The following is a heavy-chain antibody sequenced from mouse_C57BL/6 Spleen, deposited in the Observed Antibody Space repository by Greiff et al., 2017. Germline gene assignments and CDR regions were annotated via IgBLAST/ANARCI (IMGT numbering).Heavy chain of an antibody. CDR1: GFTFSDFY. CDR2: SRNKANDYTT. J-gene: IGHJ1*03. D-gene: IGHD1-1*01. V-gene: IGHV7-1*01. CDR3: ARDALYYYGSSYWYFDV. Sequence: EVKVVESGGGLVQSGRSLRLSCATSGFTFSDFYMEWVRQAPGKGLEWIAASRNKANDYTTEYSASVKGRFIVSRDTSQSILYLQMNALRAEDTAIYYCARDALYYYGSSYWYFDVWGTETTVTVSS.